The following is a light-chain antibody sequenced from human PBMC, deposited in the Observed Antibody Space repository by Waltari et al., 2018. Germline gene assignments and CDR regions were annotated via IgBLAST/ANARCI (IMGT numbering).Light chain of an antibody. V-gene: IGKV3-20*01. Sequence: EVVLTQSPGTLSLSPGETATLSCRARQNIGRYLVWYQQKSGQAPRLLIYGASTRATGIPDRFSGSGSGTDFSLTISRLEAEDFAVYYCQNHERLPATFGQGTKVEIK. CDR2: GAS. CDR1: QNIGRY. J-gene: IGKJ1*01. CDR3: QNHERLPAT.